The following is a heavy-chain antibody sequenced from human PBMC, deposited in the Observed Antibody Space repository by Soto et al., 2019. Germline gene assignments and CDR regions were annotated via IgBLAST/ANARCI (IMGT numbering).Heavy chain of an antibody. CDR3: ATPIVAFY. CDR1: GYTFTSYA. J-gene: IGHJ4*02. CDR2: INAGNGNT. V-gene: IGHV1-3*01. D-gene: IGHD5-12*01. Sequence: ASVKVSCKASGYTFTSYAIHWVRQAPGQRLEWMGWINAGNGNTKYSRKFQGRVIITRDTSAGTAYMELRSLRSEDTAVYYCATPIVAFYWGQGTLVTVSS.